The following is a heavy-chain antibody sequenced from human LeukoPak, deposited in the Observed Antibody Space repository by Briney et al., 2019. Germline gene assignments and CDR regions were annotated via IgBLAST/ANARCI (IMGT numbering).Heavy chain of an antibody. CDR1: GYTFTSYG. Sequence: ASVKVSGKASGYTFTSYGISWVGQAPGQGLEWRGWISAYNGKTNYAQKLQGRVTMTTDKSTSTAYMELRSLRSDDTAVYYCARKQWLVREFDYWGQGTLVTVSS. D-gene: IGHD6-19*01. J-gene: IGHJ4*02. CDR3: ARKQWLVREFDY. V-gene: IGHV1-18*01. CDR2: ISAYNGKT.